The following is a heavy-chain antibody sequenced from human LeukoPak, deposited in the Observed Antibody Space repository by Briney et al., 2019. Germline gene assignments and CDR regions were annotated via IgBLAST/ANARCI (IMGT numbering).Heavy chain of an antibody. CDR3: VKDRRLDYSRFDC. D-gene: IGHD2-15*01. CDR1: GFTFNSYA. V-gene: IGHV3-64D*06. Sequence: PGGTLRLSCSASGFTFNSYAMHWVRQAPGKGLKYGSGSRSNGGSTYYADSVKGRFTISRDNSKNTLYLQMSSLRAEDTAVYYCVKDRRLDYSRFDCWGQGTLVTVSS. J-gene: IGHJ4*02. CDR2: SRSNGGST.